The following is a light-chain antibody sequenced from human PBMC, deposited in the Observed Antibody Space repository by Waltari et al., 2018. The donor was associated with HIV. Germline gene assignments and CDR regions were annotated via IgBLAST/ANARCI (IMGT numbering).Light chain of an antibody. CDR1: NSNIGAGYD. J-gene: IGLJ2*01. CDR3: QSYDSSLSASV. V-gene: IGLV1-40*01. CDR2: LST. Sequence: QSVLTQPPSVSGAPGQRVTISCTGNNSNIGAGYDVHGYPQLPGTAPKVVMILSTIWPSWIPYRVSRSESDTSASHAITGLQAEDEADYYGQSYDSSLSASVFGGGTKLTVL.